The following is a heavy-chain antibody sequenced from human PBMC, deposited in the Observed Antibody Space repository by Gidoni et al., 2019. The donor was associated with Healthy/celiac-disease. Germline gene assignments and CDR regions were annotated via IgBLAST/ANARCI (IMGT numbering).Heavy chain of an antibody. CDR2: IIPIFGTA. CDR1: GGTFSSYA. J-gene: IGHJ6*02. Sequence: QVQLVQSGAEVKKPGSSVKVSCKASGGTFSSYAIRWVRQAPGQGLEWMGGIIPIFGTANYAQKFQGRVTITADESTSTAYMELSSLRSEDTAVYYCARDKRDYDSSGYYSGEGGMDVWGQGTTVTVSS. CDR3: ARDKRDYDSSGYYSGEGGMDV. V-gene: IGHV1-69*01. D-gene: IGHD3-22*01.